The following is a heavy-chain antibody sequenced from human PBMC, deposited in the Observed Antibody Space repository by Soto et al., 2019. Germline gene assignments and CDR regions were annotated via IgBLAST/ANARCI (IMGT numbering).Heavy chain of an antibody. CDR3: ERDKGRQLVRYIDY. Sequence: GGSLRLSCAASGFTFSSYAMHWVRQAPGKGLEWVAVISYDGSNKYYADSVKGRFTISRDNSKNTLYLQMNSLRAEDTAVYYCERDKGRQLVRYIDYWGQGTLVTVSS. V-gene: IGHV3-30-3*01. CDR1: GFTFSSYA. CDR2: ISYDGSNK. J-gene: IGHJ4*02. D-gene: IGHD6-13*01.